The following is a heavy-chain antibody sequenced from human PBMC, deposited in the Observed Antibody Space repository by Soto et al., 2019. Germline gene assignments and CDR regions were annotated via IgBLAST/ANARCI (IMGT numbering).Heavy chain of an antibody. D-gene: IGHD3-9*01. Sequence: QVQLQESGPGLVKPSQTLSLTCTVSGGSISSGDYYWSWIRQPPGKGLEWIGYIYYSGSTYYNPSLKSRVTISVDTSKNQFSLNLSSVTAADTAVYYCARVLRDFDWSHDYWGQGTLVTVSS. CDR2: IYYSGST. J-gene: IGHJ4*02. CDR3: ARVLRDFDWSHDY. CDR1: GGSISSGDYY. V-gene: IGHV4-30-4*01.